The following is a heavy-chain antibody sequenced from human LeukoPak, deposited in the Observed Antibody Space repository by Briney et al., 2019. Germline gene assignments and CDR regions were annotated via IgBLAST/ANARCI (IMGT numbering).Heavy chain of an antibody. Sequence: PGGSLGLSCAASVFTFSSYWMHWVRQAPGKGRVWVSRINSDGSSTNYADSVKGRVTISRDNDKNTMYLQMNSLRAEDTAVYYCARDRGSGWYYFDYWGQGTLVTVSS. CDR1: VFTFSSYW. V-gene: IGHV3-74*01. J-gene: IGHJ4*02. D-gene: IGHD6-19*01. CDR2: INSDGSST. CDR3: ARDRGSGWYYFDY.